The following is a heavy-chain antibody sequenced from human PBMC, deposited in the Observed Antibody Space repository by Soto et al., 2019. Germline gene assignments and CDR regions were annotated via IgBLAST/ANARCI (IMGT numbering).Heavy chain of an antibody. Sequence: TSETLSLTCTVSGGSISSSSYYWGWIRQPPGKGLEWIGSIYYSGSTYYNPSLKSRVTISVDTSKNQFSLKLSSVTAADTAVYYCARHRGYDRVTDYWGQGTLVTVSS. V-gene: IGHV4-39*01. CDR1: GGSISSSSYY. CDR3: ARHRGYDRVTDY. J-gene: IGHJ4*02. D-gene: IGHD3-22*01. CDR2: IYYSGST.